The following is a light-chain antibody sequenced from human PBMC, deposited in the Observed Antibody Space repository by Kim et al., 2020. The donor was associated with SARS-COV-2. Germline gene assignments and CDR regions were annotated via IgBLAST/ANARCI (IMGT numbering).Light chain of an antibody. CDR3: GADHGSGSNFVSWV. V-gene: IGLV9-49*01. Sequence: TLDSGYSNYKVDWYQQRPGKGPRFVMRVGTGGIVGSKGDGIPDRFSVLGSGLNRYLTIKNIQEEDESDYHCGADHGSGSNFVSWVFGGGTQLTVL. CDR1: SGYSNYK. CDR2: VGTGGIVG. J-gene: IGLJ3*02.